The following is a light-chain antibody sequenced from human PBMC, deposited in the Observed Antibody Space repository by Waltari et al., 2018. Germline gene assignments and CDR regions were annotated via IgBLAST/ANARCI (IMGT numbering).Light chain of an antibody. CDR1: QSISSN. CDR3: QQFKDWPPT. Sequence: EMVMTQSPATLSVSLGERATISCRARQSISSNLAWYQQKPGQAPRLLISAASTRATGVPARFSGRGSGTEFNLTISSMQSEDFAVYYCQQFKDWPPTFGQGTKVEIK. V-gene: IGKV3-15*01. J-gene: IGKJ1*01. CDR2: AAS.